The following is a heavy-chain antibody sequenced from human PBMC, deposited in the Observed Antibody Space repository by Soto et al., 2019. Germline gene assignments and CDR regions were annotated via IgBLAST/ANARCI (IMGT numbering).Heavy chain of an antibody. CDR2: ISGSGGST. CDR1: GFTFSSYA. J-gene: IGHJ4*02. D-gene: IGHD3-10*01. V-gene: IGHV3-23*01. CDR3: AKHLCFGEFDS. Sequence: EVQLLESGGGLVQPGGSLRLSCAAAGFTFSSYAMSWVRQAPGKGLEWVSAISGSGGSTYYADSVKGRITISRDNSKNTLYLQMNTLRAEDTAVNSCAKHLCFGEFDSWGQGNLVTVSS.